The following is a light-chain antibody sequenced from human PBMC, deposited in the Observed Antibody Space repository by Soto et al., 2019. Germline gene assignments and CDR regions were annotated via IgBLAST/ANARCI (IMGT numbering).Light chain of an antibody. CDR3: QQYKSYWT. V-gene: IGKV1-5*03. Sequence: DIQMTQSTSTLSASVGDRVTITCRASQSISSWLAWYPQXPGKAPKILIYKASSLESGVPSRFSGSGSGTEFTLTISSLQPDDFATYYCQQYKSYWTFGQGTKVDIK. J-gene: IGKJ1*01. CDR1: QSISSW. CDR2: KAS.